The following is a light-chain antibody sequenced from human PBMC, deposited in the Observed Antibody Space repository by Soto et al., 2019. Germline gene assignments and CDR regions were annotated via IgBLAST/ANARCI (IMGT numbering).Light chain of an antibody. CDR1: QSVSSSY. J-gene: IGKJ1*01. Sequence: PGERVTLSCRASQSVSSSYLTWSQQKPGQAPRLLISGASTRTTSIPARFSDSGSGTDFTLTISSLQPEDFAVYYCQQDYNLPTFGQGTKVEIK. V-gene: IGKV3D-7*01. CDR3: QQDYNLPT. CDR2: GAS.